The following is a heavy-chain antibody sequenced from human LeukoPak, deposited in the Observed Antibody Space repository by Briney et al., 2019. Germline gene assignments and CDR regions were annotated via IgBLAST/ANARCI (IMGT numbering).Heavy chain of an antibody. D-gene: IGHD1-26*01. Sequence: GGSLRLSCTASGFIFGDYAMSWVRQSSGKGLEWVGQIDKKDKGYATATAYAASVKGRFTISRDDSINTAYLQMKSLKTEDTALYYCTRDSGTYNWFDPWGQGTLVTVSS. V-gene: IGHV3-73*01. CDR3: TRDSGTYNWFDP. CDR2: IDKKDKGYATAT. J-gene: IGHJ5*02. CDR1: GFIFGDYA.